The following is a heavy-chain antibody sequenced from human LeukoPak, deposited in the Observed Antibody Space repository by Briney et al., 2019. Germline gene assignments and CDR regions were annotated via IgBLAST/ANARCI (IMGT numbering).Heavy chain of an antibody. CDR1: GGSISSSSYY. CDR2: IYYSGSA. V-gene: IGHV4-39*02. J-gene: IGHJ6*04. Sequence: SETLSLTCTVSGGSISSSSYYWGWIRQPPGKGLEWIGTIYYSGSAYYNPSLKSRVTISVDTSKNQFSLKLSSVTAADTAVYYCARDEAARFLEWFTPTDVWGKGTTVTVSS. CDR3: ARDEAARFLEWFTPTDV. D-gene: IGHD3-3*01.